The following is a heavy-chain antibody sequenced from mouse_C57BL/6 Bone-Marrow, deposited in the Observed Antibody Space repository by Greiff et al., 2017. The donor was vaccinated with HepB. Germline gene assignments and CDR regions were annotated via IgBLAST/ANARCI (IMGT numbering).Heavy chain of an antibody. D-gene: IGHD2-4*01. Sequence: EVNVVESGGGLVQSGRSLRLSCATSGLTFSDFYMEWVRQAPGKGLEWIAASRNKANDYTTEYSASVKGRFIVSRDTSQSILYLQMNALRAEDTAIYYCARDADYDLWFAYWGQGTLVTVSA. CDR2: SRNKANDYTT. CDR3: ARDADYDLWFAY. J-gene: IGHJ3*01. V-gene: IGHV7-1*01. CDR1: GLTFSDFY.